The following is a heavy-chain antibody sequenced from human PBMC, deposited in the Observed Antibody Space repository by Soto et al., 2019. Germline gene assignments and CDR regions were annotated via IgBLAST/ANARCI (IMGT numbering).Heavy chain of an antibody. D-gene: IGHD3-10*01. CDR3: AREVRTPSLYYYGAGSAYYYGMDV. Sequence: QVQLQQWGAGLLKPSETLSLTCAVYGGSFSGYYWSWIRQPPGKGLEWIGEINHSGSTNYNPSLKSRVTISVDTSKNQFSLKLRSVTASDTAVYYCAREVRTPSLYYYGAGSAYYYGMDVWGQGTTVTVSS. CDR1: GGSFSGYY. CDR2: INHSGST. J-gene: IGHJ6*02. V-gene: IGHV4-34*01.